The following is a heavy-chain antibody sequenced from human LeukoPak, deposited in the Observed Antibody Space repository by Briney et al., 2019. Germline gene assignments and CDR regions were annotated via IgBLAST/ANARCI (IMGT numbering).Heavy chain of an antibody. CDR2: INPNSGGT. Sequence: ASVKVSCKASGYTFTGYYMHWVRQAPGQGLEWMGWINPNSGGTNYAQKFQGRVTMTRDTSISTAYMELSRLRSDDTAVYYCARQYYYDSSGYYVGAFDIWGQGTMVTVSS. V-gene: IGHV1-2*02. CDR3: ARQYYYDSSGYYVGAFDI. CDR1: GYTFTGYY. J-gene: IGHJ3*02. D-gene: IGHD3-22*01.